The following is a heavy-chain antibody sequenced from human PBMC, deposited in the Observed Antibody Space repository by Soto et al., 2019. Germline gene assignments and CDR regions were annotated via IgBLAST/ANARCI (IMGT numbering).Heavy chain of an antibody. J-gene: IGHJ5*02. CDR3: ARVLSEDIVVVPAVNWLAP. V-gene: IGHV1-18*01. CDR2: ISAYNGNT. Sequence: ASVKVSSKAPRYTFTSYGISWVRQAPGQGLEWMGWISAYNGNTNYAQKLQGRVTMTTDTSTSTAYMELRSLRSDDTAVYYCARVLSEDIVVVPAVNWLAPWGQGTLVTVSS. CDR1: RYTFTSYG. D-gene: IGHD2-2*01.